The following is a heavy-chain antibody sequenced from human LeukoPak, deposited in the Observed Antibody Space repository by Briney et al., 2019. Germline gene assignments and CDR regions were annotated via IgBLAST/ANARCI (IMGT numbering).Heavy chain of an antibody. Sequence: GGSLRLSCAASGFTFSSYAMHWVRQAPGKGLEYVSAISSNGGSTYYANSVKGRFTISRDNSKNTLYLQMGSLRAEDMAVYYCARVDGSGSYYERSHYYYGMDVWGQGTTVTVSS. J-gene: IGHJ6*02. V-gene: IGHV3-64*01. CDR1: GFTFSSYA. CDR3: ARVDGSGSYYERSHYYYGMDV. CDR2: ISSNGGST. D-gene: IGHD3-10*01.